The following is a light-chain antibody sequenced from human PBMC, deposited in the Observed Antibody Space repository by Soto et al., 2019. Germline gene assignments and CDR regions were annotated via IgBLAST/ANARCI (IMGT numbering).Light chain of an antibody. V-gene: IGKV1-5*03. CDR1: QSISSW. CDR3: QQYNSYIT. J-gene: IGKJ4*01. CDR2: KAS. Sequence: DIQMTQSPSTLSASVGDRVTITCRASQSISSWLAWYQQKPGKAPKLLIYKASSLESGVPSRFSGSGSGTEFTLTIIRLQPDDFATYYCQQYNSYITFGGGTKVEIK.